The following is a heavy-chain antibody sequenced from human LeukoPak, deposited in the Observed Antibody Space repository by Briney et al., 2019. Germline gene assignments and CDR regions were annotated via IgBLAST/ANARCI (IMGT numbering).Heavy chain of an antibody. V-gene: IGHV3-7*01. CDR1: GFTFSSYW. Sequence: PGGSLTLSCAASGFTFSSYWMSWLRQAPGKGLEWVANIKQDGSEKYYVDSVKGRFTISRDNSKNTLYLQMNSLRAEDTAVYYCARGPSGYHNTGGQGTLVTVSS. D-gene: IGHD5-12*01. CDR2: IKQDGSEK. J-gene: IGHJ4*02. CDR3: ARGPSGYHNT.